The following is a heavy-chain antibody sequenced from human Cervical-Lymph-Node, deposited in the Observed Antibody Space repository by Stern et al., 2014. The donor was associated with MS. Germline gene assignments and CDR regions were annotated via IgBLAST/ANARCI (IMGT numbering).Heavy chain of an antibody. D-gene: IGHD5-24*01. Sequence: VQLVESGGGLVKPGGSLRLSCSVSGFTFSGYAIHWVRQAPGRGLEYVSSMSSNGVNTYYADSVKGRFTISRNNSQSTPYLHLSSLRAEDSAVYYCGKEGWIDYWGQGSLVIVSS. CDR3: GKEGWIDY. CDR1: GFTFSGYA. V-gene: IGHV3-64D*06. J-gene: IGHJ4*02. CDR2: MSSNGVNT.